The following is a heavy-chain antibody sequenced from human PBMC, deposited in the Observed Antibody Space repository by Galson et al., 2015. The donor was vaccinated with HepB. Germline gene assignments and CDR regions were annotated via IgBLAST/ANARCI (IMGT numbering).Heavy chain of an antibody. CDR3: AREKTAAAIFDY. V-gene: IGHV3-33*01. D-gene: IGHD6-13*01. CDR1: GLTFSNYG. CDR2: IWYDGSQK. Sequence: SLRLSCAAPGLTFSNYGMHWARQAPGKGLEWVAVIWYDGSQKYYGVSVKGRFAIYSDNSKETVYLRMSSLRAEDTAVYYCAREKTAAAIFDYWGQGTLVTVSS. J-gene: IGHJ4*02.